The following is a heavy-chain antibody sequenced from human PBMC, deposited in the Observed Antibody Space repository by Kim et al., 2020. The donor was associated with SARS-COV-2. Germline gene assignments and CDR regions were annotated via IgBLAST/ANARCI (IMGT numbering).Heavy chain of an antibody. Sequence: TKYAEPEKGRFTISRDNAKNTLYLQMNSLRAEDTAVFYCARGTVQDGLDVWGQGTTVTVSS. D-gene: IGHD1-1*01. V-gene: IGHV3-74*01. J-gene: IGHJ6*02. CDR2: T. CDR3: ARGTVQDGLDV.